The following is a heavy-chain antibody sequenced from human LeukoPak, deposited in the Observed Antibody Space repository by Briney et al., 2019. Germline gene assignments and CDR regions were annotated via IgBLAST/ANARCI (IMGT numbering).Heavy chain of an antibody. CDR3: AKDLGGEGGSGFPGY. Sequence: PGGSLRLSCAASGFTFASYAMSWVRQVPGKGLGWVSAISGSGSDTYYADSVKGRFTISRDNSKSTLYLQMNSLRAEDTAIYYCAKDLGGEGGSGFPGYWGRGTLVTVSS. CDR1: GFTFASYA. J-gene: IGHJ4*02. CDR2: ISGSGSDT. V-gene: IGHV3-23*01. D-gene: IGHD3-10*01.